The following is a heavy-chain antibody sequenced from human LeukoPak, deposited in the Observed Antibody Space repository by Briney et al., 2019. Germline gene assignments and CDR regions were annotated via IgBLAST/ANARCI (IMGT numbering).Heavy chain of an antibody. CDR1: GFTFSSSY. D-gene: IGHD3-16*01. V-gene: IGHV3-23*01. CDR3: AKELQGGRTFQY. CDR2: ISGSGDIT. J-gene: IGHJ4*02. Sequence: PGGSLRLSCAASGFTFSSSYMGWVRQAPGKGLEWVSEISGSGDITFYPDSVAGRFTISRDNSKGTLFMQMNSLRVEDTAVYYCAKELQGGRTFQYWGQGTLVTVSS.